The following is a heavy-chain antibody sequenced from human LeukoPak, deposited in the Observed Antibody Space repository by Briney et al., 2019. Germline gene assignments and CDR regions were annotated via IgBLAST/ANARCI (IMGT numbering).Heavy chain of an antibody. CDR1: GFTFSYFP. CDR2: IGTSDDT. J-gene: IGHJ4*02. V-gene: IGHV3-23*01. D-gene: IGHD2-21*01. CDR3: AKSRIVDRRGYFDY. Sequence: GDSLRLSCVASGFTFSYFPMTWVRQAPGKGLEWVSSIGTSDDTYYADSVKGRFTISRDTSKNTLYLQMHSLGAEDTAVYYCAKSRIVDRRGYFDYWGQGTLVTVSP.